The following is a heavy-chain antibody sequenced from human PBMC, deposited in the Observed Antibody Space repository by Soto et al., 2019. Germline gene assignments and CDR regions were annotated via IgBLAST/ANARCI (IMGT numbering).Heavy chain of an antibody. D-gene: IGHD6-13*01. J-gene: IGHJ4*02. V-gene: IGHV4-30-4*01. Sequence: TSETLSLTCTVSGGSRRSGDYYWSWIRQPPGKGLEWIGSIYYSGSPYYNPSLKSRVTISVDTSKNQFSLQLNSVTPEDTAVYYCARGWEAYSSSLDYWGQGTLVTVSS. CDR2: IYYSGSP. CDR3: ARGWEAYSSSLDY. CDR1: GGSRRSGDYY.